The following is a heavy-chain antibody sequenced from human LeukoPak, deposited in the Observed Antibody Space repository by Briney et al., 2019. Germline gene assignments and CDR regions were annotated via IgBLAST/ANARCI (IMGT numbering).Heavy chain of an antibody. V-gene: IGHV4-39*02. D-gene: IGHD2-21*02. Sequence: SETLSLTCTVSGGSISTSSFYWGWIRQPPGKGLEWIGTVFFSGSTYYNPSLKSRVTMSVDTPKNHFSLRLSSVTALDTAVYYCARRLTDSWYFDLWGRGTLVTVSS. CDR3: ARRLTDSWYFDL. CDR2: VFFSGST. CDR1: GGSISTSSFY. J-gene: IGHJ2*01.